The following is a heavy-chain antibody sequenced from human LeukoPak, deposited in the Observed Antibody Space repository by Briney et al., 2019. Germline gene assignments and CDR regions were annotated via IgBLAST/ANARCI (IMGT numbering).Heavy chain of an antibody. CDR3: ARDRGSSGWYYYYYGMDV. V-gene: IGHV1-2*02. J-gene: IGHJ6*02. CDR1: GYTFTGYY. D-gene: IGHD6-19*01. Sequence: ASVKVSCKASGYTFTGYYMHWERQAPGQGLEWMGWINPNSGGTNYAQKFQGRVTMTRDTSISTAYMELSRLRSDDTAVYYCARDRGSSGWYYYYYGMDVWGQGTTVTVSS. CDR2: INPNSGGT.